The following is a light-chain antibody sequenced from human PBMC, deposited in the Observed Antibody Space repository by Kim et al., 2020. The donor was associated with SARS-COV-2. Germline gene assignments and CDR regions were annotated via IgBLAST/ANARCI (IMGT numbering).Light chain of an antibody. CDR3: HSYDSDTVV. CDR1: GGSIASNY. Sequence: NFMLTQPHSVSESPGKTVTISCTRSGGSIASNYVQWYQQRPGSAPTTVIYEDNRRSSGVPDRFTVSIDSSSNSASLTISGLETEDEADYYCHSYDSDTVVFGGGTKLTVL. V-gene: IGLV6-57*03. J-gene: IGLJ2*01. CDR2: EDN.